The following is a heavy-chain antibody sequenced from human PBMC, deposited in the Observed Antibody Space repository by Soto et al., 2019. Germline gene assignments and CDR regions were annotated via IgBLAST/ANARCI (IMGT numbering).Heavy chain of an antibody. Sequence: PSETLSLTCAVSGGSIGSGGYSWSWIRQPPGKGLEWIGYMYHRGSTYYNTSLESRVTISVDRSKNQFSLKLSSVTAADTAVYYCARGRDYDSSAYDAFDIWGQGTMVTVSS. D-gene: IGHD3-22*01. V-gene: IGHV4-30-2*01. CDR1: GGSIGSGGYS. CDR3: ARGRDYDSSAYDAFDI. J-gene: IGHJ3*02. CDR2: MYHRGST.